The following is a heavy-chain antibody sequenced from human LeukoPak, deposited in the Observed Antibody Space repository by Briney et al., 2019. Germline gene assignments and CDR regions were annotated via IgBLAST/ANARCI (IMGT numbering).Heavy chain of an antibody. Sequence: GGSLRLSCAASGFTFSDYYMSWIRQAPGKGLEWVSYISSSGSTIYYADSVKGRFTISRDNAKNSLYLRMSSLRAEDTAVYYCAPSITIFGVVPYWGQGTLVTVSS. CDR1: GFTFSDYY. V-gene: IGHV3-11*01. J-gene: IGHJ4*02. D-gene: IGHD3-3*01. CDR2: ISSSGSTI. CDR3: APSITIFGVVPY.